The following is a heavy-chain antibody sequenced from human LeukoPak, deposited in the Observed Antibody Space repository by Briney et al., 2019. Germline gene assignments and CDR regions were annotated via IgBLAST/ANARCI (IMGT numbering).Heavy chain of an antibody. Sequence: PGGSLRLSCAASGFTFSSYAMSWVRQAPGKGLEWVSGITGGGGSTYYADSVTGRFSISRDNTKNTLFLQVDSLRAEDTAEYYCAKGLTPTRFYFDSWGQGTLVTVSS. D-gene: IGHD4-11*01. CDR2: ITGGGGST. CDR3: AKGLTPTRFYFDS. V-gene: IGHV3-23*01. J-gene: IGHJ4*02. CDR1: GFTFSSYA.